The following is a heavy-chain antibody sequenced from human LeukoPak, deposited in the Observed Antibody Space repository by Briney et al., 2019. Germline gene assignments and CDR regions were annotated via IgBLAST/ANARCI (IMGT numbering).Heavy chain of an antibody. J-gene: IGHJ4*02. V-gene: IGHV4-39*01. CDR1: GVSIINSNHY. CDR3: TRRGRGSGSGWDED. CDR2: IYYSGST. D-gene: IGHD6-19*01. Sequence: SETLSLTCTVSGVSIINSNHYWGWIRQPPGKGLEWIGSIYYSGSTYYKPSLEGRVTISVDTSKNQFSLKLSSVTAADTAVYYCTRRGRGSGSGWDEDWGQGTLVTVSS.